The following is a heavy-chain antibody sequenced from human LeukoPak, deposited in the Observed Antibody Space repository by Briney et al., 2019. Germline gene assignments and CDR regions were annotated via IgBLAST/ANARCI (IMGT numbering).Heavy chain of an antibody. Sequence: GGSLRLSCAASGFTFNDYGMSWVRQAPGKGLEWVSGINWNGGRTGYADSVKGRFTISRDNSKNTLYLQMNSLRAEDTAVYYCAKYSSGWYFDYWGQGTLVTVSS. V-gene: IGHV3-20*04. D-gene: IGHD6-19*01. J-gene: IGHJ4*02. CDR3: AKYSSGWYFDY. CDR2: INWNGGRT. CDR1: GFTFNDYG.